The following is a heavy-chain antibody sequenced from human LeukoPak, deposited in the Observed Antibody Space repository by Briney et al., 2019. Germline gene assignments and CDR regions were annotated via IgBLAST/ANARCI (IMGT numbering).Heavy chain of an antibody. J-gene: IGHJ6*02. Sequence: GGSLRPSCAASGFTFSSYSMNWVRQAPGKGLEWVSSISSSSSYIYYADSVKGRFTISRDNAKNSLYLQMNSLRAEDTAVYYCARSYSSGWYNYYYGMDVWGQGTTVTVSS. V-gene: IGHV3-21*01. CDR3: ARSYSSGWYNYYYGMDV. D-gene: IGHD6-19*01. CDR1: GFTFSSYS. CDR2: ISSSSSYI.